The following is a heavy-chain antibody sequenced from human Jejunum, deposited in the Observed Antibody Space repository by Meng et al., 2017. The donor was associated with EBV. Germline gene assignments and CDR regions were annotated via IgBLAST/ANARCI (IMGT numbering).Heavy chain of an antibody. J-gene: IGHJ4*02. CDR3: TTDPGVDFDH. CDR1: GFTFTNAW. Sequence: EVQLVESGGGLVKPGGSLRLSCAASGFTFTNAWMSWVRQAPGKGLEWVGRIESNTDGGATDYAAPVKGRFTISRDDSKNTLYLQMNSLNTEDTAVYYCTTDPGVDFDHWGQGTLVTVSS. CDR2: IESNTDGGAT. V-gene: IGHV3-15*04.